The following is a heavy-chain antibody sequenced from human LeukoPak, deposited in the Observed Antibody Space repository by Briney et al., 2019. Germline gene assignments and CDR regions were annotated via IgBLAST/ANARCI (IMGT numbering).Heavy chain of an antibody. CDR2: ISAYNGYT. V-gene: IGHV1-18*01. CDR3: ARVGGNYNGLIDH. CDR1: GYTFTSYP. J-gene: IGHJ4*02. D-gene: IGHD1-1*01. Sequence: SVKVSCKASGYTFTSYPIGWVRQAPGQGLEWMGWISAYNGYTNYAQSLQGRVTMTTDTSTSTAFMELRSLRSDDTAMYYCARVGGNYNGLIDHWGQGTLVTVSS.